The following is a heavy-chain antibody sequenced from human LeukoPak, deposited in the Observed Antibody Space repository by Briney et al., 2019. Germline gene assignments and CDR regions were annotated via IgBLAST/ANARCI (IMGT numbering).Heavy chain of an antibody. CDR1: GYTFTSYD. D-gene: IGHD6-6*01. J-gene: IGHJ5*02. CDR2: MNPNSGNT. CDR3: AKIGAAARRTPNPRWFDP. V-gene: IGHV1-8*01. Sequence: ASVKVSCKASGYTFTSYDINWVRQSTGQGLEWMGWMNPNSGNTGYAQKFQGRVSMTWNTSISTAYMELSSLKSEDTAVYYCAKIGAAARRTPNPRWFDPWGQGTLVTVSS.